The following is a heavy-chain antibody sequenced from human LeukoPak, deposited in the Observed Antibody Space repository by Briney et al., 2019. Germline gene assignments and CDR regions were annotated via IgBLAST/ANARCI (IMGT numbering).Heavy chain of an antibody. D-gene: IGHD6-13*01. V-gene: IGHV4-59*11. Sequence: SETLSLTCTVSGGSISSHYWSWIRQPPGKGLEWIGYIYYSGGTNYNPSLKSRVTISVDTSKNQFSLKLSSVTAADTAVYYCARWRLDGSSWYHFDYWGQGTLVTVSS. CDR2: IYYSGGT. J-gene: IGHJ4*02. CDR1: GGSISSHY. CDR3: ARWRLDGSSWYHFDY.